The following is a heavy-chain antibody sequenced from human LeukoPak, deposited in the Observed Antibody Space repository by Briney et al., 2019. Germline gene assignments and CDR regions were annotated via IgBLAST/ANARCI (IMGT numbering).Heavy chain of an antibody. J-gene: IGHJ4*02. CDR1: GFTVSSNY. D-gene: IGHD5-18*01. V-gene: IGHV3-66*01. CDR2: IYSGGTT. Sequence: GGSLRLSCAASGFTVSSNYMSWVRQAPGKGLEWVSVIYSGGTTYYADLVKGRFTISRDNSKNTLHLRMNSLRAEDTAVYYCARDQYSYAHAAHWGQGTLVTVSS. CDR3: ARDQYSYAHAAH.